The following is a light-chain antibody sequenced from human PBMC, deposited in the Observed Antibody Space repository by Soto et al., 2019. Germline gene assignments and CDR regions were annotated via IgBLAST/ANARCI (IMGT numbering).Light chain of an antibody. CDR2: KAS. Sequence: DIQMTQSPSTLSASVGDRVTITCRASQSISEWLAWYQQKPGKAPKLLIYKASGLESGVPSRFSGSGSGTEFTLTITSLQPDDFATYYCQQYNTYPITFGQGTRLEIK. J-gene: IGKJ5*01. CDR1: QSISEW. CDR3: QQYNTYPIT. V-gene: IGKV1-5*03.